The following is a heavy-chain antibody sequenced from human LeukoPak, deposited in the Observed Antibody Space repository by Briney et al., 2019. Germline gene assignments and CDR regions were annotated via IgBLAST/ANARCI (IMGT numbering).Heavy chain of an antibody. Sequence: GESLKISCKGSGYTFTTHWIGWVRQMPGKGLEWMGIIYPGDADIKYSPSSQGQVTISADKSVTTAYLQWSSLKASDTAMYYCAGSDYGGNSFDYWGQGTLVTVSS. CDR1: GYTFTTHW. D-gene: IGHD4-23*01. CDR3: AGSDYGGNSFDY. J-gene: IGHJ4*02. V-gene: IGHV5-51*01. CDR2: IYPGDADI.